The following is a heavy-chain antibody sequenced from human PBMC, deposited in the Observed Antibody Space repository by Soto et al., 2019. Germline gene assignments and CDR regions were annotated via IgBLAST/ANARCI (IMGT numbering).Heavy chain of an antibody. CDR1: GGSVSSGIYY. Sequence: PSETLSLTCTVSGGSVSSGIYYWSWIRHPPGKGLEWIGYIYYSGSTNYNPSLKSRVTISVDTSKNQFSLKLSSVTAADTAVYYCARAYDYVWGSYPPNWFDPWGQGTLVTVSS. CDR2: IYYSGST. J-gene: IGHJ5*02. V-gene: IGHV4-61*01. D-gene: IGHD3-16*02. CDR3: ARAYDYVWGSYPPNWFDP.